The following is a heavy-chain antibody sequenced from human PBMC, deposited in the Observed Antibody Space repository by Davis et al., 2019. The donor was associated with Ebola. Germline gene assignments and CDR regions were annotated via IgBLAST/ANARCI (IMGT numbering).Heavy chain of an antibody. Sequence: SETLSLTCIVSGYPIRSGYYWGWVRQPPGKGLEWIGSIYYNGRTYYRTSLEGRVTILLDTSKNQFSLKLRSVTAADTAVYFCARLSGLFSSSSGALYFDLWGRGTLVSVSS. J-gene: IGHJ2*01. V-gene: IGHV4-38-2*02. CDR2: IYYNGRT. D-gene: IGHD6-6*01. CDR3: ARLSGLFSSSSGALYFDL. CDR1: GYPIRSGYY.